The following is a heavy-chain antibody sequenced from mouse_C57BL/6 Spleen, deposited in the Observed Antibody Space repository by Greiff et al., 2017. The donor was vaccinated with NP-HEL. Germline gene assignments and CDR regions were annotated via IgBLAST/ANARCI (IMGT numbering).Heavy chain of an antibody. CDR3: AREGDYDRGCYFDY. V-gene: IGHV1-80*01. CDR1: GYAFSSYW. D-gene: IGHD2-4*01. J-gene: IGHJ2*01. CDR2: IYPGDGDT. Sequence: QVQLQQSGAELVKPGASVKISCKASGYAFSSYWMNWVKQRPGKGLEWIGQIYPGDGDTNYNGKFKGKATLTADKSSSTAYMQLSSLTSEDSAVYFCAREGDYDRGCYFDYWGQGTTLTVSS.